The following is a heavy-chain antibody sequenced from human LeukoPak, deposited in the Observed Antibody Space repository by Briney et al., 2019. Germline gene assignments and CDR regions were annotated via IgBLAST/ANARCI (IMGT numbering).Heavy chain of an antibody. CDR1: GGSISSNYY. V-gene: IGHV4-39*01. CDR2: IYYSGST. CDR3: SRRSGGSDYEGYFQH. J-gene: IGHJ1*01. Sequence: PETLSLTCTVSGGSISSNYYWGWTRQPPGKGLEWIGSIYYSGSTYYKPSLKSRVTISLDTSNNQFSLKLSSVTAADTAVYYCSRRSGGSDYEGYFQHWGQGPLVPVSS. D-gene: IGHD3-16*01.